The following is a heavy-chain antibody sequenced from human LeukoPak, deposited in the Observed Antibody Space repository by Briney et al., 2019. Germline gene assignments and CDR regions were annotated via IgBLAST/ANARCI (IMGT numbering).Heavy chain of an antibody. CDR2: ISYDGSNK. D-gene: IGHD2-21*02. J-gene: IGHJ4*02. Sequence: GRSLRLSCAASGFTFSSYSMHWVRQPPAKGLEWVAVISYDGSNKYYADSVKGRFTITRDNSKNTLYLQMNSLRAEDTAVYYCARDPGTLGDYYFDYWGQGTLVTVSS. CDR1: GFTFSSYS. CDR3: ARDPGTLGDYYFDY. V-gene: IGHV3-30-3*01.